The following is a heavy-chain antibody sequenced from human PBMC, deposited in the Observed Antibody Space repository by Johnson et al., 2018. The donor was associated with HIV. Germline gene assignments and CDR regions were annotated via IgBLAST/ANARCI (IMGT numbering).Heavy chain of an antibody. V-gene: IGHV3-20*04. Sequence: VQLVESGGGVVRPGGSLRLSCAASGFTFDDYGMSWVRQAPGKGLEWVSGINWNGGSTGYADSVMGRFSISRDNAKNSLYLQMNSLRAEDPALYYCGRGYSSGWSDGFDIWGQGTMVTVSS. CDR3: GRGYSSGWSDGFDI. CDR1: GFTFDDYG. CDR2: INWNGGST. J-gene: IGHJ3*02. D-gene: IGHD6-19*01.